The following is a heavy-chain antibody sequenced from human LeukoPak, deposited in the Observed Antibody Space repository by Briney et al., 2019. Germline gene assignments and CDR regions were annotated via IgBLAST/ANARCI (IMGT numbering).Heavy chain of an antibody. D-gene: IGHD6-13*01. CDR3: ARDQIGSW. Sequence: GGSLRLSCAASGFTFSDYYLSWIRQAPGKGLEWISYISGSSSHINYADSVKGRFTISRDNAKKSVYLQMDSLRVEDTAVYYCARDQIGSWWGQDTLVIVSS. CDR2: ISGSSSHI. V-gene: IGHV3-11*06. J-gene: IGHJ1*01. CDR1: GFTFSDYY.